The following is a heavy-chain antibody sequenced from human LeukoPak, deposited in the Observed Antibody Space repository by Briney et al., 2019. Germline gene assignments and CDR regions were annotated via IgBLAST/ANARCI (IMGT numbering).Heavy chain of an antibody. J-gene: IGHJ3*02. V-gene: IGHV4-31*03. Sequence: PSETLSLTCTVSGGSISSGGYYWSWIRQHPGKGLEWIGYIYYSGSTYYNPSLKSRVTISVDTSKNQFSLKLSSVTAADTAVYYCARVEPAYCGGDCSFFDIWGQGTMVTVSS. CDR3: ARVEPAYCGGDCSFFDI. D-gene: IGHD2-21*02. CDR2: IYYSGST. CDR1: GGSISSGGYY.